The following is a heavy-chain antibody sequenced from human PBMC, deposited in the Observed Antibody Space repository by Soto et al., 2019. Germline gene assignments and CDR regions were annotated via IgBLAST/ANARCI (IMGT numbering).Heavy chain of an antibody. CDR1: GYTFTSYG. V-gene: IGHV1-18*01. J-gene: IGHJ6*02. CDR3: ARGDDSRSRYYYGMDV. CDR2: ISAYNGNT. D-gene: IGHD3-22*01. Sequence: ASVKVSCKASGYTFTSYGISWVRQAPGQGLEWMGWISAYNGNTNYAQKLQGRVTMTTDTSTSTAYMELRSLRSDDTAVYYCARGDDSRSRYYYGMDVWGQGTTVTVSS.